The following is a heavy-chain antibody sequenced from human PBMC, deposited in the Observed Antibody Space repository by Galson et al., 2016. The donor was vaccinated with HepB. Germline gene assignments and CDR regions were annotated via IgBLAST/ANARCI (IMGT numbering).Heavy chain of an antibody. CDR3: AREPGMGSGMAGRLGY. D-gene: IGHD6-19*01. J-gene: IGHJ4*02. V-gene: IGHV6-1*01. CDR1: GDSVSSYSAA. Sequence: CAISGDSVSSYSAAWNWIRQSPSRGLEWLGRTYYRSEWYNDYAVSVKSRITINADTSKNQFSLQLNSVTPEDTAVYYCAREPGMGSGMAGRLGYWGQGTLVTVSS. CDR2: TYYRSEWYN.